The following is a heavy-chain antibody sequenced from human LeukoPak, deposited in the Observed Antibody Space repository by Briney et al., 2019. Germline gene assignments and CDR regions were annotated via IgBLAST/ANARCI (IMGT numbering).Heavy chain of an antibody. V-gene: IGHV3-74*01. CDR3: TRERWLDY. CDR2: INSDGSST. CDR1: GLTFSAYA. J-gene: IGHJ4*02. D-gene: IGHD5-24*01. Sequence: GGSLRLSCAAFGLTFSAYAMSWVRQAPGKGLEWVSRINSDGSSTSYADSVKGRFTISRDNAKNTLYLQMNSLRAEDTAVYYCTRERWLDYWGQGTLVTVSS.